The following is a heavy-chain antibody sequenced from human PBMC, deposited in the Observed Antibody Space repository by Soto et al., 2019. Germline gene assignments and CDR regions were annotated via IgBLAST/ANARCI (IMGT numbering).Heavy chain of an antibody. Sequence: HPGGSLRLSCAASGFTFSSYSMNWVRQAPGKGLEWVSAISGSGGSTYYADSVKGRFTISRDNSKNTLYLQMNRLRAEDTAVYYCAREGERAFDYWGQGTLVTVSS. D-gene: IGHD2-21*01. J-gene: IGHJ4*02. CDR1: GFTFSSYS. CDR2: ISGSGGST. V-gene: IGHV3-23*01. CDR3: AREGERAFDY.